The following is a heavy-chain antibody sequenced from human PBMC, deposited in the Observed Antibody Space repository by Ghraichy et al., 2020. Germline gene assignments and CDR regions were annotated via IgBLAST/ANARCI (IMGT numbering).Heavy chain of an antibody. CDR3: AKERLSGYGLPYFDY. Sequence: GESLNISCAASGFTFSSYAMSWVRQAPGKGLEWVSAISGSGGSTYYADSVKGRFTISRDNSKNTLYLQMNSLRAEDTAVYYCAKERLSGYGLPYFDYWGQGTLVTVSS. CDR1: GFTFSSYA. CDR2: ISGSGGST. V-gene: IGHV3-23*01. D-gene: IGHD5-12*01. J-gene: IGHJ4*02.